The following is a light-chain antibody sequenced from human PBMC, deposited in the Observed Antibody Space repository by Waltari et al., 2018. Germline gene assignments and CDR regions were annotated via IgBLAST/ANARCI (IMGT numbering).Light chain of an antibody. CDR2: EVR. Sequence: QSALTQPASMSGSPGQSITISCTGTSTDLRTYNVVSWYQHHPGKAPKLIIYEVRKRPSGISDRFSGSMSGSTASLTISRLQAEDEAEYYCCSFAGNSYVFGTGTKVTVL. J-gene: IGLJ1*01. CDR1: STDLRTYNV. V-gene: IGLV2-23*02. CDR3: CSFAGNSYV.